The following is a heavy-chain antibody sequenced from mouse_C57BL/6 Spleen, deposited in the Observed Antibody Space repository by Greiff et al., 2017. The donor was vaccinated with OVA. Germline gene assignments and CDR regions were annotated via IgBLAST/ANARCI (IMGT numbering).Heavy chain of an antibody. D-gene: IGHD2-4*01. Sequence: EVQLVESGGGLVKPGGSLKLSCAASGFTFSSYAMSWVRQTPEKRLEWVATISDGGSYTYYPDNVKGRFTISRDNAKNNLYLQMSHLKSEDTAMYYCARDGGLHAMDYWGQGTSVTVSS. V-gene: IGHV5-4*01. J-gene: IGHJ4*01. CDR1: GFTFSSYA. CDR2: ISDGGSYT. CDR3: ARDGGLHAMDY.